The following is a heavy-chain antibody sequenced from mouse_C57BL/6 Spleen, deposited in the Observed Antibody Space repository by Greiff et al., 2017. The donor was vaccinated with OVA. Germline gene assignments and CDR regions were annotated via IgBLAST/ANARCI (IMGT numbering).Heavy chain of an antibody. V-gene: IGHV1-50*01. CDR2: IDPSDSYT. Sequence: QVQLQQPGAELVKPGASVKLSCKASGYTFTSYWMQWVKQRPGQGLEWIGEIDPSDSYTNYNQKFKGKATLTVDTSSSTAYMQLSSLTSEDSAVYYCARQGVTSLDYWGQGTTLTVSS. CDR3: ARQGVTSLDY. J-gene: IGHJ2*01. CDR1: GYTFTSYW. D-gene: IGHD2-2*01.